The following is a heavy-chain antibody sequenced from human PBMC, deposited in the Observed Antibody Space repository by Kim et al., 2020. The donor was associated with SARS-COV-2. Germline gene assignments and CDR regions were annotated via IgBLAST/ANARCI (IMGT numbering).Heavy chain of an antibody. J-gene: IGHJ6*04. Sequence: GGSLRLSCAASGFTVSTNYMSWVRQAPGKGLEWVSVMDSGGNTFYADSVKGRFTVSRESSKNTVYLQMNSLRAEDTAVYSCASDPGLPNGMDVWGKGTKV. CDR3: ASDPGLPNGMDV. CDR2: MDSGGNT. CDR1: GFTVSTNY. V-gene: IGHV3-66*01.